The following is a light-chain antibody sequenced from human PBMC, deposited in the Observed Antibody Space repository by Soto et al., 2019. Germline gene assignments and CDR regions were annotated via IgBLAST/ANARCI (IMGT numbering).Light chain of an antibody. CDR1: QSVNSNY. Sequence: EIVLTQSPGTLSLSPGDRATLSCRASQSVNSNYLAWYQRKPGQAPRLLIYGASNRATDIPYRFSASGSGTDFPLTITRLEAEDFAVDYCTQYDSTPPTFGQGTKVEVK. V-gene: IGKV3-20*01. J-gene: IGKJ1*01. CDR3: TQYDSTPPT. CDR2: GAS.